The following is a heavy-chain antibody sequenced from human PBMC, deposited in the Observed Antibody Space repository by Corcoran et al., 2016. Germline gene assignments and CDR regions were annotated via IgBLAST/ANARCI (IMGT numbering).Heavy chain of an antibody. J-gene: IGHJ4*02. D-gene: IGHD3-10*01. CDR3: TTDPGDIWVGDFSFDY. Sequence: EVQLVESGGGLVKPGGSLRLSCAASGFTFSNAWMNWVRQAPGKGLEWVGSIKSKTDGGTTDYAAPVKGRFTISRADSKNTLYLQMNSLETECTAVYYCTTDPGDIWVGDFSFDYWGQGTLVTVSS. CDR1: GFTFSNAW. CDR2: IKSKTDGGTT. V-gene: IGHV3-15*07.